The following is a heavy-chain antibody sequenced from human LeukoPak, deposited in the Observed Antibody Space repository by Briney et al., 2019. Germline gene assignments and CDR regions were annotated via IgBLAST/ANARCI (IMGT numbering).Heavy chain of an antibody. CDR2: ISRSSDVI. CDR1: GFSFSYYS. Sequence: GGSLRLSCAASGFSFSYYSRSWVRQAPGKGLDWVSYISRSSDVIYNADSVKGRITISRDNAKNSLYLQMNSLRDEDTAVYYCARDKTSDIWGQGTMVTVSS. CDR3: ARDKTSDI. V-gene: IGHV3-48*02. J-gene: IGHJ3*02.